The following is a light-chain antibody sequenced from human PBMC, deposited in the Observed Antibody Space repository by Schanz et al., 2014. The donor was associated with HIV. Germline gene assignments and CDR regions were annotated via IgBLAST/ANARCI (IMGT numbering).Light chain of an antibody. CDR2: ATS. Sequence: EIVLTQSPGTLSLSPGERATLSCGASQRLSSSYLAWYQQKRDQPPRLVIYATSTRAAGIPDRFSGTGSGTDFTLTISRLEPEDFAVYYCQHYGSSFGPGTKVDIK. V-gene: IGKV3-20*01. CDR1: QRLSSSY. J-gene: IGKJ3*01. CDR3: QHYGSS.